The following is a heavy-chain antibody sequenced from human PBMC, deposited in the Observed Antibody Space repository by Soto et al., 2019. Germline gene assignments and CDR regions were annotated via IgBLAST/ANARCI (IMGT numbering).Heavy chain of an antibody. V-gene: IGHV1-18*01. J-gene: IGHJ5*02. CDR3: ARDGDEEANFDP. D-gene: IGHD4-17*01. CDR2: INGYNGYT. Sequence: QIQLMQSGAEVKKPGASVKVSCKDSGYTFTNYGISWVRQAPGQGLEWMGWINGYNGYTNYAQKFQGRVSMATDTSTSTAYMELRSLRSDDTAVYYCARDGDEEANFDPWGQGTLVTVSS. CDR1: GYTFTNYG.